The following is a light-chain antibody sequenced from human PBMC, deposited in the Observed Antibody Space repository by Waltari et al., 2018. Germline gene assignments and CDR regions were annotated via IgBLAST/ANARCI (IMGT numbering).Light chain of an antibody. J-gene: IGLJ2*01. CDR2: RNY. CDR3: AAWDVSLSGVV. V-gene: IGLV1-47*01. CDR1: SSNIGSNY. Sequence: QSVLTQPPSASGTPGQRVTISCSGSSSNIGSNYVYWYQQLPGTAPKLLIYRNYQRPSGVPDRFSGSKSGTSASLAISGLRSEDEADYYCAAWDVSLSGVVFGGGTKLTVL.